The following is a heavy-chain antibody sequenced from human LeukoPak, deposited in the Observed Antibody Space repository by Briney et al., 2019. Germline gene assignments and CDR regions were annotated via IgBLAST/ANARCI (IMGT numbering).Heavy chain of an antibody. CDR2: INPNSGGT. Sequence: ASVKVSCKASGYTFTGYYIHWVRQAPGQGLEWMGWINPNSGGTNYAQKFQGRVTMTRDTSISTAYMELSRVRSDDTAVYYCARDTGMAIMGVWFDPWGQGTLVTVSS. D-gene: IGHD5-24*01. J-gene: IGHJ5*02. CDR1: GYTFTGYY. CDR3: ARDTGMAIMGVWFDP. V-gene: IGHV1-2*02.